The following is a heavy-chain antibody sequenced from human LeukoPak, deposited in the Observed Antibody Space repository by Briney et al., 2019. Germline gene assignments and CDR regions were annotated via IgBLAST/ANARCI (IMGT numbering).Heavy chain of an antibody. D-gene: IGHD5-12*01. CDR1: GGSISSYY. CDR2: IYTSGST. J-gene: IGHJ6*03. Sequence: SETLSLTCTVSGGSISSYYWSWIRQPAGKGLEWIGCIYTSGSTNYNPSLKSRVTMSVDTSKNQFSLKLSSVTAADTAVYYCARSRYSGYDYYYYYMDVWGKGTTVTVSS. CDR3: ARSRYSGYDYYYYYMDV. V-gene: IGHV4-4*07.